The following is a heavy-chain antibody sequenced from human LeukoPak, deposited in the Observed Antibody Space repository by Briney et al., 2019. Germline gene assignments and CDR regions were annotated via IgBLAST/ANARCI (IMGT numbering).Heavy chain of an antibody. V-gene: IGHV4-59*01. CDR1: GGSISSYY. CDR3: AREVWGSIDY. D-gene: IGHD3-16*01. CDR2: IYYSGST. Sequence: SETLSLXCTVSGGSISSYYWSWIRQPPGKGLEWIGYIYYSGSTNYNPSLKSRVTISVDTSKNQFSLKLSSVTAADTAAYYCAREVWGSIDYWGQGTLVTVSS. J-gene: IGHJ4*02.